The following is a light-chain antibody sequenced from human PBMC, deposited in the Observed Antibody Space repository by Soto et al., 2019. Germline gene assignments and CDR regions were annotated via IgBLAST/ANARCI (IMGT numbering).Light chain of an antibody. CDR1: QGISSS. Sequence: DIQMAQSPSSVSVSVGDRVTITCRASQGISSSLAWYQQRPGKAPKLLIYAASNLQNEVPSRFSGSGSGTDFTLTISSLQPEDFATYYCQQAKNFPWTFGQGTRVEIK. CDR3: QQAKNFPWT. J-gene: IGKJ1*01. V-gene: IGKV1-12*01. CDR2: AAS.